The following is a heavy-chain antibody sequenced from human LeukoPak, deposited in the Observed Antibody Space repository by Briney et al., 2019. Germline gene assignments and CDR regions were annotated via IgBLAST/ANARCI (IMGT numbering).Heavy chain of an antibody. CDR3: ARLRGYRGYSYGYGNRGINWFDP. D-gene: IGHD5-18*01. J-gene: IGHJ5*02. Sequence: SETLSLTCAVYGGSFSGYYWSWIRQPPGKGLEWIGEINHSGSTNYNPSLKSRVTISVDTSKNQFSLKLSSVTAADTAVYYCARLRGYRGYSYGYGNRGINWFDPWGQGTPVTVSS. CDR2: INHSGST. V-gene: IGHV4-34*01. CDR1: GGSFSGYY.